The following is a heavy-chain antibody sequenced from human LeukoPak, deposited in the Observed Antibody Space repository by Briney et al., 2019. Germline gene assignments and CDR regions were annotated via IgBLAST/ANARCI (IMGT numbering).Heavy chain of an antibody. V-gene: IGHV4-39*01. Sequence: PSETLSLTCTVSGGSTSSSSYYWGWIRQPPGKGLEWIGSIYYSGSTYYNPSLKSRVTISVDTSKNQFSLKLSSVTAADTAVYYCARRARGYSGYDYFDYWGQGTLVTVSS. CDR3: ARRARGYSGYDYFDY. D-gene: IGHD5-12*01. CDR2: IYYSGST. CDR1: GGSTSSSSYY. J-gene: IGHJ4*02.